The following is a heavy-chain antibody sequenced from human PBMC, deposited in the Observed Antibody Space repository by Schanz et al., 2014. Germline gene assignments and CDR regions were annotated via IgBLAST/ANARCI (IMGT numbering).Heavy chain of an antibody. CDR2: VSSRSDEI. J-gene: IGHJ2*01. CDR1: GLIFSNYV. Sequence: EVQLVESGGGLVQPGGSLKLSCAASGLIFSNYVMSWVRQAPGKGLEWVAAVSSRSDEIKYADSVRGRFTISRDNSRSTMYLQMNSLRAEDTAVYFCAKDLGVDCGDGCFNWYFDLWGRGTLVTVSS. V-gene: IGHV3-23*04. CDR3: AKDLGVDCGDGCFNWYFDL. D-gene: IGHD2-21*02.